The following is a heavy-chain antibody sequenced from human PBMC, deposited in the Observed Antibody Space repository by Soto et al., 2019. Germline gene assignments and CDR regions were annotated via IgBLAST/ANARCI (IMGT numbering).Heavy chain of an antibody. CDR2: IYYSGST. V-gene: IGHV4-59*01. Sequence: SETLCVTCTVSGGTISSYYWSWIRQTTGKGLEWIGYIYYSGSTNYNPSLKSRVTISVDTSKNQFSLKLSSVTAADTAVYYCARGRDSGYAIYYYYYMDVWGKGTTVTVSS. CDR1: GGTISSYY. J-gene: IGHJ6*03. D-gene: IGHD5-12*01. CDR3: ARGRDSGYAIYYYYYMDV.